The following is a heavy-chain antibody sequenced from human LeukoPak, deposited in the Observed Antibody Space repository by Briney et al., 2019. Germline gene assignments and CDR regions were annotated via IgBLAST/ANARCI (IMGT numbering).Heavy chain of an antibody. CDR1: GFTFSSYA. CDR2: ISGNAGGT. D-gene: IGHD3-16*01. Sequence: PGGSLRLSCAASGFTFSSYAMSWVRQAPGKGLEWVSAISGNAGGTYYADSVKGRFTISRDNAKNSLYLQMNSLRAEDTAVYYCARDAGEYDYVWGSYMFQYNWFDPWGQGTLVTVSS. CDR3: ARDAGEYDYVWGSYMFQYNWFDP. V-gene: IGHV3-23*01. J-gene: IGHJ5*02.